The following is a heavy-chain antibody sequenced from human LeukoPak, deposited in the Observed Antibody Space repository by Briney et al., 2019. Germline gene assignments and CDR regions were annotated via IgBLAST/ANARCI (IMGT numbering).Heavy chain of an antibody. D-gene: IGHD4-17*01. CDR2: IYYSGST. Sequence: PSETLSLTCTVSGGSISSYYWSWIRQPPGKGLEWIGYIYYSGSTNYNPSLKSRVTISVDTSKNQFSLKLSPVTAADTAVYYCARYGDPYYYYGMDVWGQGTTVTVSS. CDR3: ARYGDPYYYYGMDV. V-gene: IGHV4-59*08. J-gene: IGHJ6*02. CDR1: GGSISSYY.